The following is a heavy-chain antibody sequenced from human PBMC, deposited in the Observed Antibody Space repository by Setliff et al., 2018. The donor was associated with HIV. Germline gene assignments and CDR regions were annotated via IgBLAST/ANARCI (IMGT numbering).Heavy chain of an antibody. Sequence: GESLKISCKGSGYSFTSYWIGWVRQMPGRGLEWMGIIHPADSNTRYSPSFQGQVTISVDKSITTAYLQWSSLKASDTAMYYCASAITVAAGRSHSYYAMDVWGHGTTVTVSS. V-gene: IGHV5-51*06. D-gene: IGHD1-20*01. CDR3: ASAITVAAGRSHSYYAMDV. CDR1: GYSFTSYW. J-gene: IGHJ6*02. CDR2: IHPADSNT.